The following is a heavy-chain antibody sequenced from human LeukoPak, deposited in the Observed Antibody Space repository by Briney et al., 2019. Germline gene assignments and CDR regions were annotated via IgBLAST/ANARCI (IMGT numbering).Heavy chain of an antibody. CDR2: IYYSGST. J-gene: IGHJ3*02. CDR3: ARRFAPSRNDAFDI. D-gene: IGHD3-10*01. Sequence: NPSETPSLTCTVSGGSINSSSYYWGWIRQPPGKGLEWIGTIYYSGSTYYNPSLKSRVTISVDTSKNQFSLKLSSVTASDTAVYYCARRFAPSRNDAFDIWGQGTMVTVSS. V-gene: IGHV4-39*01. CDR1: GGSINSSSYY.